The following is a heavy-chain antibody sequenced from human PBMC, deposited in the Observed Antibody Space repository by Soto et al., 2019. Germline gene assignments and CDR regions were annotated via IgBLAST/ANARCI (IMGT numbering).Heavy chain of an antibody. Sequence: PSETLSLTCSVSGDSIMSYYWGWILQPPWKGLEWIGSIYHSGSTYYNPSLKSRVTISVDTSKNQFSLKLSSVTAADTAVYYCARDLGFVGDCSGGSCSHYWGQGTLVTISS. CDR3: ARDLGFVGDCSGGSCSHY. CDR2: IYHSGST. CDR1: GDSIMSYY. V-gene: IGHV4-38-2*02. D-gene: IGHD2-15*01. J-gene: IGHJ4*02.